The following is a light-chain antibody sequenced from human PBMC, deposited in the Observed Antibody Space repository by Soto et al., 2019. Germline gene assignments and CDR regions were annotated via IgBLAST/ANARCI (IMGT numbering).Light chain of an antibody. CDR2: DTS. V-gene: IGLV7-46*01. CDR1: TGAVTSGHY. CDR3: LVIFTGVGEV. Sequence: QAVVTQEPSLTVSPGGTVTLTCGSSTGAVTSGHYPHWFQQKPGQAPRTLIYDTSNKHSWTPARLSGSLLGGKAALTLSGAQPEDEADYYCLVIFTGVGEVFGTGTKLTVL. J-gene: IGLJ1*01.